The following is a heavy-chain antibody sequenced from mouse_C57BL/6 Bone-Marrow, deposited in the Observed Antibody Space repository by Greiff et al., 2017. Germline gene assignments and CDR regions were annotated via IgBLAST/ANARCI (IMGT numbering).Heavy chain of an antibody. CDR3: ARHPY. CDR1: GYTFTSYW. CDR2: IDPSDSYT. Sequence: QVQLQQPGAELVKPGASVKLSCKASGYTFTSYWMQWVKQRPGQGLEWIGEIDPSDSYTNYNQNFKGKATLTVDTSSSTAYMQLSSLTSEDSAVYYCARHPYWGQGTTLTVSS. J-gene: IGHJ2*01. V-gene: IGHV1-50*01.